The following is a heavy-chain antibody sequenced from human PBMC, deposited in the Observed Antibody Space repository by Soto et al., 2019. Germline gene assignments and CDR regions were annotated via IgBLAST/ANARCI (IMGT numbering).Heavy chain of an antibody. CDR2: IKQDGSEK. J-gene: IGHJ3*01. CDR1: RFTFSIYW. D-gene: IGHD2-21*02. V-gene: IGHV3-7*01. Sequence: RLSCAASRFTFSIYWMSWVRQAPGKGLEWVANIKQDGSEKYYVDSVKGRFTISRDNAKNSLYLQMNSLRAEDTAVYYCARAPRASLFGDPGAFDLWGQGTMVTVSS. CDR3: ARAPRASLFGDPGAFDL.